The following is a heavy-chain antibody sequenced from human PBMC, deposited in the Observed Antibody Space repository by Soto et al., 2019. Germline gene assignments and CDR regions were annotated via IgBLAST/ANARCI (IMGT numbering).Heavy chain of an antibody. CDR3: ARAKREVTMVRGVIINWFDP. Sequence: TLSLTCGVSSGSISSGVYSWSWIQQPPGKGLEWIGYIYHSGSSHYNPSLNSRVTISVDRSKNQFSLKLSSVTAADTAVYYCARAKREVTMVRGVIINWFDPWGKGHLVT. V-gene: IGHV4-30-2*01. CDR2: IYHSGSS. J-gene: IGHJ5*02. CDR1: SGSISSGVYS. D-gene: IGHD3-10*01.